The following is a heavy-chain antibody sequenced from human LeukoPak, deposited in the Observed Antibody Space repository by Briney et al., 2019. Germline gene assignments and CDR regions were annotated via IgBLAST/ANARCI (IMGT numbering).Heavy chain of an antibody. CDR2: FDPEDGET. V-gene: IGHV1-24*01. CDR1: GYTLTELS. J-gene: IGHJ3*02. CDR3: ATRTLYQLLFPDAFDI. Sequence: ASVKVSCKVSGYTLTELSMHWVRQAPGKGLEWMGGFDPEDGETIYAQKFQGRVTMTENTSTDTAYMELSSLRSEDTAVYYCATRTLYQLLFPDAFDIWGQGTMVTVSS. D-gene: IGHD2-2*01.